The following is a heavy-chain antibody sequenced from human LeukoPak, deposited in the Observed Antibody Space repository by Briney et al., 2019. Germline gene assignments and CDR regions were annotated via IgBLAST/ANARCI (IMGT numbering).Heavy chain of an antibody. V-gene: IGHV3-23*01. CDR2: ISGSGGGT. CDR3: AKRGVVIRVILVGFHKEAYYFDS. CDR1: GITLSNYG. D-gene: IGHD3-10*01. J-gene: IGHJ4*02. Sequence: HPGGSLRLSCAVSGITLSNYGMSWVRQAPGKGLEWVAGISGSGGGTHYADSVKGRFTISRDNPKNTLHLQMNSQRAEDTAVYFCAKRGVVIRVILVGFHKEAYYFDSWGQGALVIVSS.